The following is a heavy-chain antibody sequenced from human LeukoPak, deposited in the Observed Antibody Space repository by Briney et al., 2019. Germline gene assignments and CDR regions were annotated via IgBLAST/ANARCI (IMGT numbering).Heavy chain of an antibody. Sequence: SETLSLTCTVSRGSISNYYWGWIRQPPGKGLEWIGFFSYSGSTNYNPSLKSRVTISVDTSKNQFSLKLTSVTAADTAVYYCARDGPGDVGFDYWGQGALVTVSS. CDR3: ARDGPGDVGFDY. CDR1: RGSISNYY. J-gene: IGHJ4*02. D-gene: IGHD7-27*01. V-gene: IGHV4-59*01. CDR2: FSYSGST.